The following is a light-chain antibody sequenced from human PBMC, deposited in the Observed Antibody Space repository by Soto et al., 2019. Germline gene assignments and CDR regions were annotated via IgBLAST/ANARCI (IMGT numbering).Light chain of an antibody. CDR2: GAS. J-gene: IGKJ4*01. V-gene: IGKV3D-15*01. CDR1: QIVSAN. Sequence: EIVMTQSPATLSVSPGERATLSCRASQIVSANLAWYQQKPGQAPRLLIYGASTRATGIPARFSGSGSGTEFTLTIDTLQSEDFAVYYCQQYNIWPLTFGGGTKVDIK. CDR3: QQYNIWPLT.